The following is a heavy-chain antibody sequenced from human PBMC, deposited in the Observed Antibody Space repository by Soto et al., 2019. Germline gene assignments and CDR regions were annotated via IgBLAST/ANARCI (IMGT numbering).Heavy chain of an antibody. Sequence: ASVKVSCKASGGTFSSYTISWVRQAPGQGLEWMGRIIPILGIANYAQKFQGRVTITADKSTSTAYMELSSLRSEDTAVYYCARDPHYGDYEFDYWGQGTLVTVSS. V-gene: IGHV1-69*04. D-gene: IGHD4-17*01. CDR3: ARDPHYGDYEFDY. CDR1: GGTFSSYT. J-gene: IGHJ4*02. CDR2: IIPILGIA.